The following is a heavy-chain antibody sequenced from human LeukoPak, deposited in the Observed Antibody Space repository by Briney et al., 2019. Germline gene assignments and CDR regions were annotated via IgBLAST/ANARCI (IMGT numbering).Heavy chain of an antibody. CDR2: ISSSGSTI. V-gene: IGHV3-48*03. Sequence: PGGSLRLSCAASGFTFSSYEMNWVRQAPGKGLEWVSYISSSGSTIYYADSVKGRFTISRDNAKNSLYLQMNSLRAEDTAVYYCAGSKPTATGWVGYWGQGTLVTVSS. J-gene: IGHJ4*02. CDR3: AGSKPTATGWVGY. D-gene: IGHD5-18*01. CDR1: GFTFSSYE.